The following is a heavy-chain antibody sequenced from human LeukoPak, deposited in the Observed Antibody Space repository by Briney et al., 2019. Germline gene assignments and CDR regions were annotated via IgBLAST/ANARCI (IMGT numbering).Heavy chain of an antibody. V-gene: IGHV3-7*01. CDR2: IKQDGSEK. Sequence: QAGGSLRLSCAASGFTFSSYWMTWVRQAPVKGLEWVANIKQDGSEKYYVDSVKGRFTISRDNAKNSLYLQMNSLRADDTAVYYCARDRGGSSGWSGVGYWGQGTLVTVSS. CDR1: GFTFSSYW. CDR3: ARDRGGSSGWSGVGY. J-gene: IGHJ4*02. D-gene: IGHD6-19*01.